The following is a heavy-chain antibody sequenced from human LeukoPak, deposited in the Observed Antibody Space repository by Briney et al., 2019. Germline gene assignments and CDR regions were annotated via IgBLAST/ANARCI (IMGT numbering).Heavy chain of an antibody. CDR3: ARGRFGSGSVDAFDI. Sequence: GGSLRLSCAASGFTFSSYSMNWVRQAPGKGLEWVSSISSSSSYIYYADSVKGRFTIPRDNAKNSLYLQMNSLRAEDTAVYYCARGRFGSGSVDAFDIWGQGTMVTVSS. D-gene: IGHD3-3*01. J-gene: IGHJ3*02. CDR1: GFTFSSYS. V-gene: IGHV3-21*01. CDR2: ISSSSSYI.